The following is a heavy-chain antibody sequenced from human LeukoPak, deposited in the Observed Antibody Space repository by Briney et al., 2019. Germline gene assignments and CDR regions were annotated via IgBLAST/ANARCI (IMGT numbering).Heavy chain of an antibody. D-gene: IGHD2-15*01. J-gene: IGHJ6*02. V-gene: IGHV1-18*01. CDR3: ARDGHCSGGSCYSVGPHYYYYYGMDV. Sequence: ASVTVSCKASGGTFSSYGISWVRQAPGQGLEWMGWISAYNGNTNYAQKLQGRVTMTTDTSTSTAYMELRSLRSDDTAVYYCARDGHCSGGSCYSVGPHYYYYYGMDVWGQGTTVTVSS. CDR2: ISAYNGNT. CDR1: GGTFSSYG.